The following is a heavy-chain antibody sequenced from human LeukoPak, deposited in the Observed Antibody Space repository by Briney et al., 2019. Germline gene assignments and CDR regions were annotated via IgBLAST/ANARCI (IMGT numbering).Heavy chain of an antibody. CDR1: GYTFTNHD. D-gene: IGHD3-10*01. J-gene: IGHJ5*02. V-gene: IGHV1-8*03. CDR2: MNPNSGNT. Sequence: ASVKVSCKASGYTFTNHDINWVRQATGQGLEWMGWMNPNSGNTGYSQKFQGRLTITRDTSISTAYMELSSLRSDDTAVYYCVRMTVRGVISPWVQATRVTVSS. CDR3: VRMTVRGVISP.